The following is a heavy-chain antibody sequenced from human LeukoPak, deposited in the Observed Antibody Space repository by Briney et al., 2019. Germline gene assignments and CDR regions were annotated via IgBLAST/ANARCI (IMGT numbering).Heavy chain of an antibody. CDR1: GFTFSSYG. Sequence: PGRSLRLSCAASGFTFSSYGMHWVRQAPGKGLEWVAVISYDGSNKYYADSVKGRFTISRDNSKNTLYLQMNSLRAEDTAVYYCAKVSDDIIYYFDYWGQGTLVTVSS. D-gene: IGHD3-9*01. V-gene: IGHV3-30*18. CDR2: ISYDGSNK. CDR3: AKVSDDIIYYFDY. J-gene: IGHJ4*02.